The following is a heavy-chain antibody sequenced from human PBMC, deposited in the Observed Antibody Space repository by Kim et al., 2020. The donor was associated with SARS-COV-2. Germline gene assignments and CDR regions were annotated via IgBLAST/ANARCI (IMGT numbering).Heavy chain of an antibody. CDR3: ARDAYSSSGRAGNWFDP. CDR1: GFTFSSYA. J-gene: IGHJ5*02. V-gene: IGHV3-30-3*01. CDR2: ISYDGSNK. Sequence: GGSLRLSCAASGFTFSSYAMHWVRQAPGKGLEWVAVISYDGSNKYYADSVKGRFTISRDNSKNTLYLQMNSLRAEDTAVYYCARDAYSSSGRAGNWFDPWGQGTLVTVSS. D-gene: IGHD6-13*01.